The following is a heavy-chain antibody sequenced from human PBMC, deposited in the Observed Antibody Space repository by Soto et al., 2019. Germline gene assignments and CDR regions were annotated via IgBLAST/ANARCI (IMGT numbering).Heavy chain of an antibody. CDR3: AGESRVGYRFFDN. V-gene: IGHV4-30-2*01. Sequence: QLQLQESGSGLVKPSQTLSLTCDVSGDYISIGGYSWNWLRQPPGKGLQWIGYIYHGGSTYYNPSLKGRVIIAVDRFKNHFSLNLTSLTAADTAVYDWAGESRVGYRFFDNWGQGILVTVSS. CDR2: IYHGGST. D-gene: IGHD5-12*01. J-gene: IGHJ4*02. CDR1: GDYISIGGYS.